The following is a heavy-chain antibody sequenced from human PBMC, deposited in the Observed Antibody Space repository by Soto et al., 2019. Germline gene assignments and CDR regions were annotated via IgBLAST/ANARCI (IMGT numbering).Heavy chain of an antibody. D-gene: IGHD3-9*01. V-gene: IGHV4-34*01. Sequence: PSETLSLTCAVYGGSFRGYYWSWIRQPPGKGLEWIGEINHSGSTNYNPSLKSRVTISVDTSKNQFSLKLSSVTAADTAVYYCARGGSGVVLRYFDWSFDPWGQGTLVTVS. CDR1: GGSFRGYY. J-gene: IGHJ5*02. CDR3: ARGGSGVVLRYFDWSFDP. CDR2: INHSGST.